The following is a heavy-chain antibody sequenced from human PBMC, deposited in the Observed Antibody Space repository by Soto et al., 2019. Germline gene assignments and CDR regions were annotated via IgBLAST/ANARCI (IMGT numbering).Heavy chain of an antibody. J-gene: IGHJ6*03. D-gene: IGHD3-3*01. CDR1: GFTFSSYG. CDR3: ARHESYRALEWLSVGYYYYYMDV. Sequence: GGSLRLSCAASGFTFSSYGMHWVRQAPGKGLEWVAVIWYDGSNKYYADSVKGRFTISRDNSKNTLYLQMNSLRAEDTAVYYCARHESYRALEWLSVGYYYYYMDVWGKGTTVTVSS. CDR2: IWYDGSNK. V-gene: IGHV3-33*01.